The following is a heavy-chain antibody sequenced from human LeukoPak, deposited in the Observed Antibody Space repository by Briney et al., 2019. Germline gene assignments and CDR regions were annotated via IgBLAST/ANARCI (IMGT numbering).Heavy chain of an antibody. CDR3: ARESGPYGSGAFDI. J-gene: IGHJ3*02. Sequence: GSSVKVSCKASGGTFSSYAISWVRQAPGQGLEWMGGIIPIFGTANYAQKFQGRVTITADESTSTAYMELSSLRSEDTAVYYCARESGPYGSGAFDIWGQGTMVTVSS. CDR1: GGTFSSYA. V-gene: IGHV1-69*01. CDR2: IIPIFGTA. D-gene: IGHD3-10*01.